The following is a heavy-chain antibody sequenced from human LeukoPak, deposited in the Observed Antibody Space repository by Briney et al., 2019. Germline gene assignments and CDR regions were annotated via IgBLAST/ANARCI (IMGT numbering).Heavy chain of an antibody. CDR1: GYSFTTYW. D-gene: IGHD6-13*01. CDR3: ARQESSFYDY. J-gene: IGHJ4*02. V-gene: IGHV5-51*01. CDR2: IYPGDSDT. Sequence: GESLKISCKGSGYSFTTYWVGWVRQMPGKGLGWMGIIYPGDSDTRYSPSFQGQVTISADKSISTAYLQWSSLKASDTAMYYCARQESSFYDYWGQGTLVTVSS.